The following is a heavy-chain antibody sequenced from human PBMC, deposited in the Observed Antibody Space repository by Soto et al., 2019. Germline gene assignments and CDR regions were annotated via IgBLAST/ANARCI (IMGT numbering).Heavy chain of an antibody. CDR3: ARSQGSSTSLEIYYYYYYGMDV. V-gene: IGHV1-69*01. J-gene: IGHJ6*02. CDR2: IIPIPGTA. D-gene: IGHD2-2*01. Sequence: QVQLVQSGAEVKKPGSSVKVSCKASGGTFSSYAISWVRQAPGQGLEWMGGIIPIPGTANYAQKVQGRVTITADETTSTGYMALSSLRSEDTAVYYCARSQGSSTSLEIYYYYYYGMDVWGQGTTVTVSS. CDR1: GGTFSSYA.